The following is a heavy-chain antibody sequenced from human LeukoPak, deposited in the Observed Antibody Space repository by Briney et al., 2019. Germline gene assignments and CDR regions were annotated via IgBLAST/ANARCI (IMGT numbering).Heavy chain of an antibody. V-gene: IGHV1-69*05. D-gene: IGHD1-26*01. CDR1: GGTFSSYA. J-gene: IGHJ3*02. Sequence: GASVKVSCKASGGTFSSYAISWVRQAPGQGLEWMGGIIPIFGTATYAQKFQGRVTITTDESTSTAYMELSSLRSEDTAVYYCARAEYSGSYTGYAFDIWGQGTMVTVSS. CDR3: ARAEYSGSYTGYAFDI. CDR2: IIPIFGTA.